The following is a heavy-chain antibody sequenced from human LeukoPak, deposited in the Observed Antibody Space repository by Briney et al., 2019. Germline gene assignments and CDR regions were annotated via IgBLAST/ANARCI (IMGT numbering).Heavy chain of an antibody. V-gene: IGHV4-34*01. CDR1: GGSFSGYY. Sequence: PSETLSLTCAVYGGSFSGYYWSWIRQPPGKGLEWIGEINHSGSTNYNPSLKSRVTISVDTSKNQFSLKLSSVTAADTAVYYCARGRSARWMRVLRYFDWLFDYWSQGTLVTVS. J-gene: IGHJ4*02. D-gene: IGHD3-9*01. CDR2: INHSGST. CDR3: ARGRSARWMRVLRYFDWLFDY.